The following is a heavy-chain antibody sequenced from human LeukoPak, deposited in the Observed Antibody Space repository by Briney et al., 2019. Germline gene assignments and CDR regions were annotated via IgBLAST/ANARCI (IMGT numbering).Heavy chain of an antibody. CDR1: GFTFGRYW. D-gene: IGHD6-13*01. V-gene: IGHV3-7*01. J-gene: IGHJ3*02. Sequence: GGSLRLSCAASGFTFGRYWMSWVRQAPGRGLEWVANIQQDGSEKYYVDSVKGRFTISRDNAKDSLYLQMSSLRAEDTAIYYCARDTLSSWYQIDAFDIWGQGTMVTVSS. CDR3: ARDTLSSWYQIDAFDI. CDR2: IQQDGSEK.